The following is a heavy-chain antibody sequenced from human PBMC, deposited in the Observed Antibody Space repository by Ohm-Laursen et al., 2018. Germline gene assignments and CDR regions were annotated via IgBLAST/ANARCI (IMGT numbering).Heavy chain of an antibody. CDR1: VGAISSYY. D-gene: IGHD1-26*01. Sequence: SDTLSLTCTISVGAISSYYWSWIRQPAGQGLEWIGRINISGTNYNPSLKSRVTMSVDTSKNQFSLNLSSVTAADTAVYYCAGRRYWGQGTLVTVSS. CDR2: INISGT. V-gene: IGHV4-4*07. CDR3: AGRRY. J-gene: IGHJ4*02.